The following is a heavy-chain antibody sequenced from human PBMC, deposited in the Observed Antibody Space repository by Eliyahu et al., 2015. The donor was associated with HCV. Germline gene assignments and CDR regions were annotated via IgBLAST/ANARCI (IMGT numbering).Heavy chain of an antibody. Sequence: QVQMVQSGAEVKKPGSSVRVSCKASGGTFSTYTVDWVRQAPGQGLEWMGGIIPIFGTANYAQQFQGRVTITADESTSTAYMELSSLRSEDTAVYYCARGPETKSAYYYNYWGQGTLVTVSS. J-gene: IGHJ4*02. CDR3: ARGPETKSAYYYNY. V-gene: IGHV1-69*01. CDR2: IIPIFGTA. CDR1: GGTFSTYT. D-gene: IGHD3-22*01.